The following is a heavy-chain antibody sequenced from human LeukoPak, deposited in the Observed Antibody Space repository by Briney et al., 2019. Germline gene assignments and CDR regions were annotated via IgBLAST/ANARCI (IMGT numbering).Heavy chain of an antibody. V-gene: IGHV4-61*02. J-gene: IGHJ4*02. D-gene: IGHD4-17*01. CDR2: LYTNGGA. Sequence: SQTLSLTCTVSGVPISSGGYLWTWIQQPAGKGLEWIGRLYTNGGATYNPSLKSRVPFSLDTSNQFSLTLPSVTAADTAMYYCARDDETFGDSIDYWGPGILVTVSS. CDR3: ARDDETFGDSIDY. CDR1: GVPISSGGYL.